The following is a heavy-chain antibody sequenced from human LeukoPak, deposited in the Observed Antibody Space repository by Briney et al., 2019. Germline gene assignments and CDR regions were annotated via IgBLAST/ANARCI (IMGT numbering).Heavy chain of an antibody. CDR3: VRHVTTGFNLFEY. CDR2: FYFSGTS. J-gene: IGHJ4*02. V-gene: IGHV4-59*08. Sequence: PSETLSLTCSVSGASISDYYWSWIRQSPGKGLEWIGYFYFSGTSTFNPSLQSRVTMSVDESKNQFSLKLTSMTAADTAVYYCVRHVTTGFNLFEYWGQGTLVTVSS. D-gene: IGHD5-24*01. CDR1: GASISDYY.